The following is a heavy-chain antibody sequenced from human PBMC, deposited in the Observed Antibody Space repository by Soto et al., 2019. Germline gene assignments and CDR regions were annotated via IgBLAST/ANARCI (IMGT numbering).Heavy chain of an antibody. CDR2: IWYDGSNK. CDR1: GFTLSSYA. Sequence: GGSRRLPCAASGFTLSSYAMSWVRQAPGKGLEWVAVIWYDGSNKYYADSVKGRFTISRDNSKNTLYLQMNSLRAEDTAVYYCAREPTLGAFDYWGQGTLVTVSS. J-gene: IGHJ4*02. D-gene: IGHD2-15*01. V-gene: IGHV3-33*08. CDR3: AREPTLGAFDY.